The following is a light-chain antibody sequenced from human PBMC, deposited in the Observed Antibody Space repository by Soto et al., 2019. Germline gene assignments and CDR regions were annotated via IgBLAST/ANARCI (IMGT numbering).Light chain of an antibody. J-gene: IGKJ5*01. V-gene: IGKV1-9*01. CDR1: QVISTS. CDR3: QQLFDSPIT. CDR2: AAS. Sequence: EIQVNQSPSFPSPSIGESVTITCRASQVISTSLAWYQVKPGKAPKLLIYAASTLESGVPSRFSATVSGTEFSLTITSLQPEDFATYYCQQLFDSPITFGQGARLEIK.